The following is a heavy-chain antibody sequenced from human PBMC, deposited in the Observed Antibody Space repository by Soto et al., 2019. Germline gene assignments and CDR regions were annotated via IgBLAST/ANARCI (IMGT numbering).Heavy chain of an antibody. V-gene: IGHV1-18*01. CDR3: ARAVLEERGYYGMDV. CDR2: ISAYNGNT. CDR1: GYT. J-gene: IGHJ6*02. Sequence: GASVKVSCKAGGYTFSWVRQAPGQGLEWMGWISAYNGNTNYAQKLQGRVTMTTDTSTSTAYMELRSLRSDDTAVYYCARAVLEERGYYGMDVWGQGTTVTVSS.